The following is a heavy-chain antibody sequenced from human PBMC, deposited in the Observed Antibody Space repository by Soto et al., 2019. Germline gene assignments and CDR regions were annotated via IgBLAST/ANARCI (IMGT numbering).Heavy chain of an antibody. D-gene: IGHD4-17*01. J-gene: IGHJ4*02. Sequence: PSETLSLTCTVSGGSISSYYWSWIRQPPGKGLEWIGYIYYSGSTNYNPSLKSRVTISVDTSKNQFSLKLSSVTAADTAVYYCARHSGYGDSRNDYFDYWGQGTLVTVSS. CDR1: GGSISSYY. CDR3: ARHSGYGDSRNDYFDY. CDR2: IYYSGST. V-gene: IGHV4-59*08.